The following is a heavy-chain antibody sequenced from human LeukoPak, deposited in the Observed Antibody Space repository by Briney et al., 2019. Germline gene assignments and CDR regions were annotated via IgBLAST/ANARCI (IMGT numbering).Heavy chain of an antibody. CDR1: GGSISSYY. V-gene: IGHV4-59*01. CDR3: ARDRGWMGYGDYYFDY. Sequence: SETLSLTCTVSGGSISSYYWSWIRQPPGKGLEWIGYIYYSGSTNYNPSLKSRVTISVDTSKNQFSLKLGSVTAADTAVYYCARDRGWMGYGDYYFDYWGQGTLVTVSS. J-gene: IGHJ4*02. CDR2: IYYSGST. D-gene: IGHD4-17*01.